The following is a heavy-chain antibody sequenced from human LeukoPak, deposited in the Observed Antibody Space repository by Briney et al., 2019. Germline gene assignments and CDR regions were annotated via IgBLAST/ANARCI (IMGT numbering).Heavy chain of an antibody. J-gene: IGHJ4*02. D-gene: IGHD3-22*01. V-gene: IGHV1-69*05. CDR2: IIPIFGTA. CDR1: GGTFSSYA. Sequence: SVKVSCKASGGTFSSYAISGVRQAPGQGLEWMGGIIPIFGTANYAQKFQGRVTITTDESTSTAYMELSSLRSEDTAVYYCASSDSSGYYYSLDYWGQGTLVTVSS. CDR3: ASSDSSGYYYSLDY.